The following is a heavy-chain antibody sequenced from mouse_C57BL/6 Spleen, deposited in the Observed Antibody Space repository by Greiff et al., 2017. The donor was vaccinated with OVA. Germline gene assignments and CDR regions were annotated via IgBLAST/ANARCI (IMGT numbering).Heavy chain of an antibody. D-gene: IGHD2-2*01. CDR2: ISPKCGTT. V-gene: IGHV1-39*01. Sequence: EVQLQQSGPELVKPGASVKISCKASGYSFTDYNMNWVKQSNGKSLEWIGVISPKCGTTSYNQKFKGKATLTVDQSSSTAYMQLNSLTSEDSAVYCFARHYGYDRLAYWGQGTLVTVSA. CDR1: GYSFTDYN. J-gene: IGHJ3*01. CDR3: ARHYGYDRLAY.